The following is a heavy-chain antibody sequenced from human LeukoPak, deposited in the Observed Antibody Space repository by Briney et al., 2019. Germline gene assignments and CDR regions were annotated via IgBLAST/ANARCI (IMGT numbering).Heavy chain of an antibody. J-gene: IGHJ5*01. CDR1: GFTFDAYE. Sequence: GGSLRLSCAASGFTFDAYEINWVRQAPGKGLEWVSYISGSGRTIYYADSVKGRFTISWDNAKNSVYLQMNRLRAEDTAVYYCARGVYGRFDSWGQGTLVTV. D-gene: IGHD2/OR15-2a*01. CDR2: ISGSGRTI. V-gene: IGHV3-48*03. CDR3: ARGVYGRFDS.